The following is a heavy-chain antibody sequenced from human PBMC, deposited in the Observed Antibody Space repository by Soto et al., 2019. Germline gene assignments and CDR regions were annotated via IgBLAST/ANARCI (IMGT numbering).Heavy chain of an antibody. CDR1: GFTFRSYG. D-gene: IGHD6-25*01. CDR2: TSYDGSNK. Sequence: GGSLRLSCAASGFTFRSYGMHWVRQAPGKGLEWVAVTSYDGSNKYYADSVKGRFTISRDNSKNALYLQMNSLRAEDTAVYYCAKDRRPNYYYGMDVWGQGTTVTVSS. V-gene: IGHV3-30*18. J-gene: IGHJ6*02. CDR3: AKDRRPNYYYGMDV.